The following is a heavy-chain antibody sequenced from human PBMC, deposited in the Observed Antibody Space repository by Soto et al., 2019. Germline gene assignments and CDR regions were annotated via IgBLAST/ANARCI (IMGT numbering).Heavy chain of an antibody. CDR1: GFSVNSNY. CDR3: ARDRSTIYAFDI. J-gene: IGHJ3*02. Sequence: PGGSLRLSCAASGFSVNSNYMSWVRQAPGKGLEWVSVIYSGGSTYYADSVKGRFTISRDDSKNTLYLQMNSLRAEDTAVYYCARDRSTIYAFDIWGQGTMVTVSS. CDR2: IYSGGST. V-gene: IGHV3-66*01. D-gene: IGHD3-3*01.